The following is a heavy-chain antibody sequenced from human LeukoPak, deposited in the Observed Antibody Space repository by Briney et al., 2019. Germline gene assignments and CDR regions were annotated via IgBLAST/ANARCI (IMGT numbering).Heavy chain of an antibody. Sequence: GSLRLSCAASGFTFSTYGMHWVRQAPGKGLEWVAFIRYDGSNKYFADSLKGRFTISRDNSKNTLYLQMNSLRAEDTAVYYCAKDKYYYDSSGYPGPFDYWGQGTLVTVSS. J-gene: IGHJ4*02. CDR3: AKDKYYYDSSGYPGPFDY. D-gene: IGHD3-22*01. CDR2: IRYDGSNK. V-gene: IGHV3-30*02. CDR1: GFTFSTYG.